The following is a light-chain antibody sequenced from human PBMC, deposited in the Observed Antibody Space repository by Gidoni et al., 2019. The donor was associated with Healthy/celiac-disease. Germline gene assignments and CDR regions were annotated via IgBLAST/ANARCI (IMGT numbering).Light chain of an antibody. Sequence: ESVLTQSPGTLSLSPGERATLSCRASQSVSSSYLAWYQHKPGRAPRLLLYGASSRATGIPDRFSCSGSGTGFALTISSLEPEDFAVYYCQQYGSSPPYTFGQGTKLEIK. V-gene: IGKV3-20*01. CDR2: GAS. CDR3: QQYGSSPPYT. J-gene: IGKJ2*01. CDR1: QSVSSSY.